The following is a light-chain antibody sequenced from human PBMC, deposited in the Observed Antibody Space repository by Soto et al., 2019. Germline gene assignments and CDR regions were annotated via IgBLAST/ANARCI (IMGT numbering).Light chain of an antibody. CDR2: EVS. V-gene: IGLV2-14*01. J-gene: IGLJ1*01. CDR3: SSFTNTITRYA. Sequence: QSALTQPASVSGSPGQSITISCTGTSSDVGGYNYVSWFQHHPGKAPKLIIYEVSYRPSGVSARFSGSKSGDTASLTISGLQPEDEADYYCSSFTNTITRYAFGTGTKLTVL. CDR1: SSDVGGYNY.